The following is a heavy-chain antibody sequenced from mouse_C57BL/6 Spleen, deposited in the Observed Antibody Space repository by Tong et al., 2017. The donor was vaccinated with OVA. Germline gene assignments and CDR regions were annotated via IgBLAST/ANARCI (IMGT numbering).Heavy chain of an antibody. CDR3: ARSGSGYLAWFAY. J-gene: IGHJ3*01. Sequence: VQLQESGAELVKPGASVKLSCKASGYTFTSYWMQWVKQRPGQGLEWIGEIDPSDSYTNYNQKFKGKATLTVDTSSSTAYMQLSSLTSEDSAVYYCARSGSGYLAWFAYWGQGTLVTVSA. D-gene: IGHD3-2*02. V-gene: IGHV1-50*01. CDR1: GYTFTSYW. CDR2: IDPSDSYT.